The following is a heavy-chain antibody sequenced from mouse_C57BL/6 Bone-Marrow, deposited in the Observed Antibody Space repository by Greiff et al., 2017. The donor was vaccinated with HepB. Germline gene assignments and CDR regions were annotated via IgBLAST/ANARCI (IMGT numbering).Heavy chain of an antibody. J-gene: IGHJ4*01. V-gene: IGHV1-53*01. CDR3: ASITTVPHYAMDD. CDR2: INPSNGGT. CDR1: GYTFTSYW. Sequence: QVQLKQSGTELVKPGASVKLSCKASGYTFTSYWMHWVKQRPGQGLEWIGNINPSNGGTNYNEKFKSKATLTVDKSSSTAYMQLSSLTSEDSAVYYCASITTVPHYAMDDWGQGTSVTVSS. D-gene: IGHD1-1*01.